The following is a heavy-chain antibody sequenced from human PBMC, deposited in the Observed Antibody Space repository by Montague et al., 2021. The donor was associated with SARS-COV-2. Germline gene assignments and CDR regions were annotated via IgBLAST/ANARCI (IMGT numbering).Heavy chain of an antibody. D-gene: IGHD5-12*01. CDR2: ISSSGSST. Sequence: SLRLSCAASRFTFSNYEMNWVRQAPGKGLEWVSYISSSGSSTYYADSVKGRFTISRDNAKNSLYLQMNNLRAEDTAIYYCARDGNGYGFDYWGQGTLVTVSS. CDR1: RFTFSNYE. J-gene: IGHJ4*02. V-gene: IGHV3-48*03. CDR3: ARDGNGYGFDY.